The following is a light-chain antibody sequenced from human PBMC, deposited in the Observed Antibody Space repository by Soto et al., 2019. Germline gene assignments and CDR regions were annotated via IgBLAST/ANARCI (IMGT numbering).Light chain of an antibody. V-gene: IGKV4-1*01. Sequence: DIVMTQSPDSLTLSMGERATITCRSSRTVLSVSDNQYYLNWHQHKPRQPPKLLIYWASTRESGVPDRFTGSASGTNFTLTIDSLQADDVAGYYCQLYHSPPPRWTFGQGTRVEIK. CDR2: WAS. CDR3: QLYHSPPPRWT. J-gene: IGKJ1*01. CDR1: RTVLSVSDNQYY.